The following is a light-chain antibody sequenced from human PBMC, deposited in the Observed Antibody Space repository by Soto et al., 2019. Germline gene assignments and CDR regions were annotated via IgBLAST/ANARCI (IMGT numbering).Light chain of an antibody. Sequence: QSALTQPRSVSGSPGQSVTLSCTGTNSDVGDYIYVSWYQQHPGKAPKLMIYDVSKRPSGVPDRFSGSKSGNTASLTISGLQAEDEADYYCCSYAGSDTMVFGGGTKLTVL. V-gene: IGLV2-11*01. CDR1: NSDVGDYIY. CDR3: CSYAGSDTMV. CDR2: DVS. J-gene: IGLJ3*02.